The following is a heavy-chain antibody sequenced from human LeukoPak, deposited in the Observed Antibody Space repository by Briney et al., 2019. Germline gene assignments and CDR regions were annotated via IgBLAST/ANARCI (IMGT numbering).Heavy chain of an antibody. CDR2: IYYSGST. Sequence: PSETLSLTCTVSGGSISSGGYYWSWIRQHPGKGLEWIGYIYYSGSTYYNPSLKSRVTISVDTSKNQFSLKLSSVTAADTAVYYWPREGLSNDSSGYVMAVGGQGTRVPVPS. V-gene: IGHV4-31*03. CDR1: GGSISSGGYY. J-gene: IGHJ6*02. CDR3: PREGLSNDSSGYVMAV. D-gene: IGHD3-22*01.